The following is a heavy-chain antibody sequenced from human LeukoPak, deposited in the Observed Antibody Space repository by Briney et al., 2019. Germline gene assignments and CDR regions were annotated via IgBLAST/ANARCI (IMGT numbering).Heavy chain of an antibody. CDR1: GASISSSN. V-gene: IGHV4-59*01. Sequence: PSETLSLTCTVSGASISSSNWNWIRQPPGKGLEWLGYITHSGGTNYNPSLKSRITISMDTSKNHFSLKLTSVTAADTAFYYCARDSVYATNWYDPWGQGILVTVSS. CDR3: ARDSVYATNWYDP. D-gene: IGHD2-8*01. CDR2: ITHSGGT. J-gene: IGHJ5*02.